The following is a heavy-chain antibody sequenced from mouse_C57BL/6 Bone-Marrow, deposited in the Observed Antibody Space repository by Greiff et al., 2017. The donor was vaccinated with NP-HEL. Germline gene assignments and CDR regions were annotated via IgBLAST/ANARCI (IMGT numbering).Heavy chain of an antibody. V-gene: IGHV1-19*01. J-gene: IGHJ2*01. Sequence: EVKLQQSGPVLVKPGASVKMSCKASGYTFTDYYMNWVKQSHGKSLEWIGVINPYNGGTSYNQKFKGKATLTVDKSSSTAYMELNSLTSEDSAVYYWARGGRGVVRDFDYWGQGTTLTVSS. CDR1: GYTFTDYY. CDR3: ARGGRGVVRDFDY. D-gene: IGHD1-1*01. CDR2: INPYNGGT.